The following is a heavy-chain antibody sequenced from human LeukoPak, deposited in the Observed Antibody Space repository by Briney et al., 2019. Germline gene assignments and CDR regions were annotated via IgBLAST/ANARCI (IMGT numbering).Heavy chain of an antibody. CDR1: GGSISSYY. CDR2: IYYSGST. V-gene: IGHV4-59*01. D-gene: IGHD1-14*01. CDR3: ARLTEDYYFDY. J-gene: IGHJ4*02. Sequence: SETLSLTCTVSGGSISSYYWTWIRQPPGKGLEWIGHIYYSGSTNYNPSLKGRVTISVDTSKNQSSLKLSSVTAADTAVYYCARLTEDYYFDYWGQGTLVTVSS.